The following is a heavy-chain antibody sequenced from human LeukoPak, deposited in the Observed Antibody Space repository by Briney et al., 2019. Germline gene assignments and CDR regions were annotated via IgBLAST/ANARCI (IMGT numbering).Heavy chain of an antibody. CDR1: GYTFTGYC. J-gene: IGHJ4*02. CDR2: INPNSGGT. D-gene: IGHD3-22*01. Sequence: ASVKVSCKASGYTFTGYCMHWVRQAPGQGLEWMGWINPNSGGTNYAQKFQGRVTMTRDTSISTAYLQWSSLKASDTAMYYCARRKETYYYDSSGYYYPYFDYWGQGTLVTVSS. CDR3: ARRKETYYYDSSGYYYPYFDY. V-gene: IGHV1-2*02.